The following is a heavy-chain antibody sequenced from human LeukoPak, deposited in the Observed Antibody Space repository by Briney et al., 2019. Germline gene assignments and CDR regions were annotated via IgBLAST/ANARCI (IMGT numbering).Heavy chain of an antibody. CDR2: IYYSGST. CDR1: GGSISSYY. Sequence: SETLSLTCTVSGGSISSYYWSWVRRPPGKGLEWIGYIYYSGSTNYNPSLKSRVTISVDTSKNQFSLKLSSVTAADTAVYYCERGGATGFDYWGQGTLVTVSS. V-gene: IGHV4-59*01. J-gene: IGHJ4*02. D-gene: IGHD1-26*01. CDR3: ERGGATGFDY.